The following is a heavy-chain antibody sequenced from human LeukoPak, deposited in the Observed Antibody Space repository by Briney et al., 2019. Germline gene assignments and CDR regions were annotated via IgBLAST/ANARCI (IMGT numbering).Heavy chain of an antibody. CDR3: ARARGYSSSWYRGYYYMDV. J-gene: IGHJ6*03. CDR1: GFTVSSNY. CDR2: ICSGGST. V-gene: IGHV3-53*01. D-gene: IGHD6-13*01. Sequence: PGGSLRLSCAASGFTVSSNYMSWVRQAPGKGLEWVSVICSGGSTYYADSVKGRFTISRDNSKNTLYLQMNSLRAEDTAVYYCARARGYSSSWYRGYYYMDVWGKGTTVTVSS.